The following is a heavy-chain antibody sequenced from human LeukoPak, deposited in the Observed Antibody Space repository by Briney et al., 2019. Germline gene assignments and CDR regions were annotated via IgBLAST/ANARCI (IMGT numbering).Heavy chain of an antibody. Sequence: SETLSLTCTVSGGSISSYYWSWIRQPPGKGLEWIGYIYYSGTTNYNPSLKSRATISLDTSKNQFSLKLNSVTAADTAIYYCATHRRSGSGGSENAFEIWGQGTMVTVSS. V-gene: IGHV4-59*08. D-gene: IGHD5-12*01. CDR1: GGSISSYY. CDR2: IYYSGTT. J-gene: IGHJ3*02. CDR3: ATHRRSGSGGSENAFEI.